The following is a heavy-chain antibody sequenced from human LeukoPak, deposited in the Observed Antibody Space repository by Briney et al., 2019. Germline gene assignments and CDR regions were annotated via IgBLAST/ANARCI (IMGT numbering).Heavy chain of an antibody. CDR1: GYTFTSYG. CDR3: ARWVGEGYSSGGSCYSYFDY. V-gene: IGHV1-18*01. Sequence: ASVKVSCKASGYTFTSYGISWVRQAPGQGLEWMGWMSAYNGNTNYAQKLQGRVTMTTDTSTSTAYMELRSLRSDDTAVYYCARWVGEGYSSGGSCYSYFDYWGQGTLVTVSS. D-gene: IGHD2-15*01. CDR2: MSAYNGNT. J-gene: IGHJ4*02.